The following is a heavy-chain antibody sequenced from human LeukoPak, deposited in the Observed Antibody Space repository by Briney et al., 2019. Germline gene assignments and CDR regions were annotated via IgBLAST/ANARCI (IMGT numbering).Heavy chain of an antibody. J-gene: IGHJ4*02. V-gene: IGHV4-4*07. D-gene: IGHD3-3*01. Sequence: SQTLSLTCTVSGGSISSYYWSWIRQPAGKGLEWIGRIYTSGSTNYNPSLKSRVTISVDTSKNQFSLKLSSVTAADTAVYYCARHDFWSGYSDYWGQGTLVTVSS. CDR1: GGSISSYY. CDR3: ARHDFWSGYSDY. CDR2: IYTSGST.